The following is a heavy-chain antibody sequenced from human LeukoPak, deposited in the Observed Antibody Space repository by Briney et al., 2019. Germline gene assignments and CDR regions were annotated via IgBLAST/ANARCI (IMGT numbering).Heavy chain of an antibody. Sequence: PSLTLSLTCTVSGGSISSSSYYWGWIRQPPGTGLEWIGSIYYSGSTYYNPSLKSRVTISVDTSKNQFSLKLSSVTAADTAVYYCARRRAYYGSGSRYYYMDVWGKGTTVTISS. D-gene: IGHD3-10*01. CDR3: ARRRAYYGSGSRYYYMDV. J-gene: IGHJ6*03. V-gene: IGHV4-39*07. CDR2: IYYSGST. CDR1: GGSISSSSYY.